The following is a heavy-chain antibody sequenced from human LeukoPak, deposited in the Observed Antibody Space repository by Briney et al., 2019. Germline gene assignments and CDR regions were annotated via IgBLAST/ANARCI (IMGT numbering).Heavy chain of an antibody. J-gene: IGHJ4*02. CDR1: GGSISSSRYY. CDR3: AREGEYGDSYY. CDR2: IYDSGST. D-gene: IGHD4-17*01. Sequence: SETLSLTCTVSGGSISSSRYYWGWIRQPPGKGLEWIGSIYDSGSTYYNPSLKSRVTISVDTSKNQFSLNLTSVTAVDTAIYYCAREGEYGDSYYWGQGTQVIVSA. V-gene: IGHV4-39*07.